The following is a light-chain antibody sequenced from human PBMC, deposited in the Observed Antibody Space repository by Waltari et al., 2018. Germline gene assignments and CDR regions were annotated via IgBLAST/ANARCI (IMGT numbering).Light chain of an antibody. CDR2: DVS. CDR1: SSDVGGYNY. V-gene: IGLV2-23*02. J-gene: IGLJ2*01. Sequence: QSALTQPASVSGSPGQSIPISCTGTSSDVGGYNYVSWYQQHPGKAPKLMIYDVSKRPSGVSNRFSGSKSGNTASLTISGLQAEDEADYYCCSYAGSSTFRVFGGGTKLTVL. CDR3: CSYAGSSTFRV.